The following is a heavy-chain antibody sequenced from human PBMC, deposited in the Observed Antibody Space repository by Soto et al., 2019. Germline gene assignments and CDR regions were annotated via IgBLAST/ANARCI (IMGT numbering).Heavy chain of an antibody. D-gene: IGHD6-6*01. CDR3: AREGAARFRAAGIDAFDI. CDR1: GGSISSYY. CDR2: IYYSGST. Sequence: PSETLSLTCTVSGGSISSYYWSWIRQPPGKGLEWIGYIYYSGSTNYNPSLKSRVTISVDTSKNQFSLKLSSVTAADTAVYYCAREGAARFRAAGIDAFDIWGQGTMVTVSS. J-gene: IGHJ3*02. V-gene: IGHV4-59*01.